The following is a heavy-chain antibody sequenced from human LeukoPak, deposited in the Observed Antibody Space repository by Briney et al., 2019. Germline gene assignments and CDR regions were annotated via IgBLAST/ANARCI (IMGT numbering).Heavy chain of an antibody. V-gene: IGHV4-34*01. Sequence: SETLSLTCTVYGGSFSGYYWRWIRQPRGRGLEWIGEVNHSGNTAYNPSLKRRVTISVDTSKNQFSLKLRSVTAADTAVYYCATRTSGLDYWGQGNLVTVSS. CDR3: ATRTSGLDY. CDR2: VNHSGNT. CDR1: GGSFSGYY. J-gene: IGHJ4*02. D-gene: IGHD6-19*01.